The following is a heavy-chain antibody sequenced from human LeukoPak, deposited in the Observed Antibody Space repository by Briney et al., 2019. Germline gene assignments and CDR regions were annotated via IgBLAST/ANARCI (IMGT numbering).Heavy chain of an antibody. CDR2: INAGNGNT. D-gene: IGHD1-26*01. J-gene: IGHJ3*02. CDR3: ARGTTSRWDDAFDI. CDR1: GYTFTSYA. Sequence: ASVEVSCKASGYTFTSYAMHWVRQAPGQRLEWMGWINAGNGNTKYSQKFQGRVTITRDTSASTAYMELSSLRSEDTAVYYCARGTTSRWDDAFDIWGQGTMVTVSS. V-gene: IGHV1-3*01.